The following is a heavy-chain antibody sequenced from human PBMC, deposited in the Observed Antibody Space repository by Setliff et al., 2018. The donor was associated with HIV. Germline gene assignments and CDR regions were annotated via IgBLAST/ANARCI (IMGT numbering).Heavy chain of an antibody. CDR3: ARGTYYDFWTEYGGAAFDI. Sequence: SETLSLTCSVSGDSISNSSSYWGWIRQPPGKELEWIGSIHFSGITNYNPSLKSRVSISSDAFKKQFSLRLTSVTAADTAVYYCARGTYYDFWTEYGGAAFDIWGQGTKVTVSS. CDR1: GDSISNSSSY. V-gene: IGHV4-39*07. J-gene: IGHJ3*02. D-gene: IGHD3-3*01. CDR2: IHFSGIT.